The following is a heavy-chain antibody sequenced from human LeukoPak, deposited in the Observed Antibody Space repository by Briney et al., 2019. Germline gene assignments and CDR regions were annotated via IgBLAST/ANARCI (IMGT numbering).Heavy chain of an antibody. D-gene: IGHD3-3*01. Sequence: GGSLRLSCAASGFTFSSYSMDWVRQAPGKGLEWVSSISSSTSYIYYADSVKGRFTISRDNAKNSLYLQMNSLRAEDTAVYYCARDSGWGGYYMPLGPDYWDQGTLVTVSS. CDR3: ARDSGWGGYYMPLGPDY. CDR2: ISSSTSYI. CDR1: GFTFSSYS. J-gene: IGHJ4*02. V-gene: IGHV3-21*01.